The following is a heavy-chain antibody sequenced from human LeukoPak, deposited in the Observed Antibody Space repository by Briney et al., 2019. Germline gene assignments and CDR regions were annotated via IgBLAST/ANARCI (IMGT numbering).Heavy chain of an antibody. CDR3: ASVDILTGYSFDH. D-gene: IGHD3-9*01. J-gene: IGHJ5*02. V-gene: IGHV4-59*12. CDR1: GASIRSYY. CDR2: IYYSGST. Sequence: SETLSLTCTVSGASIRSYYWSWIRQPPGKGLEWIGNIYYSGSTNYNPSLKSRVTISVDPSNNQFSLNVNSVTAADTAAYYCASVDILTGYSFDHWGQGTLVTVSS.